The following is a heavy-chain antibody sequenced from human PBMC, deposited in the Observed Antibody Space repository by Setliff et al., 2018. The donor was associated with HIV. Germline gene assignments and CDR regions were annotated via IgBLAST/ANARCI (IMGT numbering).Heavy chain of an antibody. D-gene: IGHD3-10*01. V-gene: IGHV1-18*01. CDR1: GYSFTTYA. Sequence: ASVKVSCKASGYSFTTYAISWVRQAPGQGLEWMGWISAYNGNTLYAQKFHGRVTMTRDTSISTAYMELTRLRSDDTAVYYCTNRGGSGTNVGNWFDPWGQGTLVTVSS. J-gene: IGHJ5*02. CDR3: TNRGGSGTNVGNWFDP. CDR2: ISAYNGNT.